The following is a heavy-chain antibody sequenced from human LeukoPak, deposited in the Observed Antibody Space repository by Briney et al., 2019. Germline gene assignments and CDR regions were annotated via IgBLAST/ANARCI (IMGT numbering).Heavy chain of an antibody. CDR3: ARTTTPSSTSCPGQ. CDR1: GYSISSGYY. J-gene: IGHJ4*02. V-gene: IGHV4-38-2*01. D-gene: IGHD2-2*01. Sequence: SETLSLTCAVSGYSISSGYYWGWIRQPPGKGLEWIGSIYHSGSTYYNPSLKSRVTISVDTSKNQFSLKPSSVTAADTAVYYCARTTTPSSTSCPGQWGQGTLVTVSS. CDR2: IYHSGST.